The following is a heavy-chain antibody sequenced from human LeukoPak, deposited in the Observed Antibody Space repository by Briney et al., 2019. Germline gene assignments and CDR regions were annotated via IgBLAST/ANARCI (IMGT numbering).Heavy chain of an antibody. J-gene: IGHJ6*03. D-gene: IGHD2-2*01. V-gene: IGHV3-74*01. CDR1: GFTFSSYW. CDR2: INSDGSST. Sequence: GGSLRLSCAASGFTFSSYWMHWVRQAPGKGLVWVSRINSDGSSTSYADSVKGRFTISRDNAKNTLYLQMNDLRAEDTAVYYCAREGPALDYMDVSGKGTTVTVSS. CDR3: AREGPALDYMDV.